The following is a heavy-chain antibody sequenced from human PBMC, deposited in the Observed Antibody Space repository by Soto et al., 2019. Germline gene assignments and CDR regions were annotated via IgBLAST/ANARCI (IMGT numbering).Heavy chain of an antibody. V-gene: IGHV1-69*13. CDR2: IIPIFGTA. J-gene: IGHJ6*02. CDR3: ARTRSYGMDV. CDR1: GGTFSSYA. Sequence: GASVKVSCKASGGTFSSYAISWVRQAPGQGLEWMGGIIPIFGTANYAQKFQGRVTITADESTSTAYMELSSLRSEDTAVYYCARTRSYGMDVWGQGTTVTVSS.